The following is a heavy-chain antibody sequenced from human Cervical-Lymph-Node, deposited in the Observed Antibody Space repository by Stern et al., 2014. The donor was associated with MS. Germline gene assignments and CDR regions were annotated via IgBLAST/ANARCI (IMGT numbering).Heavy chain of an antibody. J-gene: IGHJ5*01. D-gene: IGHD5-24*01. CDR2: IYPDDSDT. V-gene: IGHV5-51*01. CDR3: ARPGEMATISWFDS. CDR1: GYSFSNYW. Sequence: VQLVQSGAEVKKPGESLKISCKGSGYSFSNYWIGWVRQMPGKGLEWMGIIYPDDSDTTYSPSFQGQVTISADESINTVYLQWSSLKASDTAIYYCARPGEMATISWFDSWGQGTLVTVSS.